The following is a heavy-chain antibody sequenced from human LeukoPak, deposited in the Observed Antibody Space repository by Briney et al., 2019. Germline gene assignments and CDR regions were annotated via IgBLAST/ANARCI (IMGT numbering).Heavy chain of an antibody. CDR3: ARATRGYDSGRDLDY. D-gene: IGHD3-10*01. Sequence: GASVKLSCKASGYTFTNYCIQWVRQAAGQGLEWMGIINPSGGSPRYAQKFQGRVTMIRDMSTSTVSMELSSLRSEDTAVYFCARATRGYDSGRDLDYWGQGTLVTVSS. CDR2: INPSGGSP. J-gene: IGHJ4*02. V-gene: IGHV1-46*01. CDR1: GYTFTNYC.